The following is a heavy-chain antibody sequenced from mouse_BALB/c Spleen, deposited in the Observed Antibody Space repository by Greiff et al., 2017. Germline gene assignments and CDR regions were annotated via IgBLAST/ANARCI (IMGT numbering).Heavy chain of an antibody. J-gene: IGHJ2*01. CDR1: GFTFSSYG. CDR2: ISSGGSYT. V-gene: IGHV5-6*01. D-gene: IGHD1-1*01. CDR3: ARHVTYGSRGYYFDY. Sequence: EVQVVESGGDLVKPGGSLKLSCAASGFTFSSYGMTWVRQTPDKRLEWVATISSGGSYTYYPDSVKGRFTIARDNAKNTLYLQMSSLKSEDTAMYYCARHVTYGSRGYYFDYWGQGTTLTVSS.